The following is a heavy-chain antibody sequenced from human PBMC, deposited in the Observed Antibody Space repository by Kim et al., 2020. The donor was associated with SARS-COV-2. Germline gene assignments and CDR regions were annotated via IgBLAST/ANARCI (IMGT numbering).Heavy chain of an antibody. CDR3: ARQQQLLRGWFDP. J-gene: IGHJ5*02. V-gene: IGHV5-51*01. D-gene: IGHD1-1*01. Sequence: YSPSFQGQVTISADKAISTAYLQWSDLKASDTAIYYCARQQQLLRGWFDPWGQGTLVTVSS.